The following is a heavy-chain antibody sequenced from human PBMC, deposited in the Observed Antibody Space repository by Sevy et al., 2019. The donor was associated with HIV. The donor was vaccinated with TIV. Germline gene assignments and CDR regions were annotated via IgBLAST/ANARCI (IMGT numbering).Heavy chain of an antibody. V-gene: IGHV3-66*02. J-gene: IGHJ4*02. Sequence: GGSLRLSCAISGFTVNDKYIIWVRQAPGKGLEWVSVIFSSGSRYYAVSAKGRFTISRDNSKNTVYLQMNSLRAEDTAAYYCVSLFLSYRSGWSYFDYWGQGTLVTVSS. CDR3: VSLFLSYRSGWSYFDY. CDR1: GFTVNDKY. CDR2: IFSSGSR. D-gene: IGHD6-19*01.